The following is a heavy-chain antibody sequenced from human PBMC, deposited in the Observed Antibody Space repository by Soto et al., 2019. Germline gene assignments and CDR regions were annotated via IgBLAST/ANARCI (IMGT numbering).Heavy chain of an antibody. V-gene: IGHV1-69*06. J-gene: IGHJ4*02. CDR2: SIPIFGTA. D-gene: IGHD4-17*01. CDR3: ARVRGVKDYHYVDAFDY. Sequence: SVKVSCKASGCTFSSYAISWVRQAPGQGLEWMGGSIPIFGTANYAQKCQGRVTITADKSTSTVYMELRSLRSEDTAVYYCARVRGVKDYHYVDAFDYWGQGSPVTVSS. CDR1: GCTFSSYA.